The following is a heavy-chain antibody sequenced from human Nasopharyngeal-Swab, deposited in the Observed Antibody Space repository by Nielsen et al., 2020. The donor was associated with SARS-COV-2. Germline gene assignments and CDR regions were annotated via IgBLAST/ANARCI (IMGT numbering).Heavy chain of an antibody. CDR3: AADDVGSFS. D-gene: IGHD1-1*01. V-gene: IGHV3-15*01. CDR2: IKSSTDGGTT. Sequence: VREAPGKGPEWVGRIKSSTDGGTTDYIAPVKGRFNISRDDSKNTLYLQMTSLKTEDTAVYYCAADDVGSFSWGQGTLVTVSS. J-gene: IGHJ5*02.